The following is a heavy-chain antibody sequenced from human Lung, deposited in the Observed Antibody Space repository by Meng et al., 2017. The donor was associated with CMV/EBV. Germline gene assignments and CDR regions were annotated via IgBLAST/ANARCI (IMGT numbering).Heavy chain of an antibody. Sequence: CKASGGTFRRYAISWARQAPGRGLESIGGIIPIFGTATYAQKFQGRVTITTDESTSTAYMELSSLRSEDTAVYYCARGPGELYYFDYWGQGTLVTVSS. CDR1: GGTFRRYA. D-gene: IGHD3-16*01. CDR2: IIPIFGTA. J-gene: IGHJ4*02. V-gene: IGHV1-69*05. CDR3: ARGPGELYYFDY.